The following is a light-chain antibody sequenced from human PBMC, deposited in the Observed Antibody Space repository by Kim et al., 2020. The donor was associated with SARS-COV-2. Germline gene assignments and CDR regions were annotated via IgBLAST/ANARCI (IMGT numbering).Light chain of an antibody. CDR3: QQYGTWT. J-gene: IGKJ1*01. CDR2: KAS. Sequence: DIQMTQSPSTLSASVGHRVTITCRASQSISSWLAWYQQKPGKAPKLLIYKASSLESGVPSRFSGSGSGTEFTLTISSLQPDDFATYYCQQYGTWTFGQGTKVDIK. CDR1: QSISSW. V-gene: IGKV1-5*03.